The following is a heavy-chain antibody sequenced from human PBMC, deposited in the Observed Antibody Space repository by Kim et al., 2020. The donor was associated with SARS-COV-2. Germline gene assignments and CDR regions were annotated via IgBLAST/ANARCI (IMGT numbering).Heavy chain of an antibody. CDR3: ARAGYYDSSGYYNDAFDI. CDR2: IYYSGST. V-gene: IGHV4-31*03. D-gene: IGHD3-22*01. CDR1: GGSISSGGYY. Sequence: SETLSLTCTVSGGSISSGGYYWSWIRQHPGKGLEWIGYIYYSGSTYYNPSLKSRVTISVDTSKNQFSLKLSSVNAADTAVYYCARAGYYDSSGYYNDAFDIWGQGTMVTVSS. J-gene: IGHJ3*02.